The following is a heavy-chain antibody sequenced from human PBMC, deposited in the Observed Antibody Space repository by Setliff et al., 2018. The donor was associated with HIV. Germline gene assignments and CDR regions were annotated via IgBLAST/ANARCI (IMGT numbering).Heavy chain of an antibody. CDR3: ALRQRGGLVGAGNAIDI. Sequence: PGGFLRLSFAASEFTFSNYVMTWVRQAPGKGLEWVSRVTGNGINTYYADSVRGRFTISRDNSKNTFYLQMNSMRAEDTAKYYCALRQRGGLVGAGNAIDIWGQGTMVTVSS. V-gene: IGHV3-23*01. J-gene: IGHJ3*02. D-gene: IGHD1-26*01. CDR1: EFTFSNYV. CDR2: VTGNGINT.